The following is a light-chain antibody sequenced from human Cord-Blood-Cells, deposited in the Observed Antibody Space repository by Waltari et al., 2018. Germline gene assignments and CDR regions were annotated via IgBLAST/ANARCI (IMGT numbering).Light chain of an antibody. V-gene: IGKV1-39*01. Sequence: DIQMTQSPSSLSASVGDRVTITCQASQSISSYLNWYQQKPGKAPKLLIYDASNLESGVQSRFSGSGSGTDFTLTISSLQPEDIATYYCQQYDNTPMYTFGQGTKLEIK. CDR1: QSISSY. CDR2: DAS. CDR3: QQYDNTPMYT. J-gene: IGKJ2*01.